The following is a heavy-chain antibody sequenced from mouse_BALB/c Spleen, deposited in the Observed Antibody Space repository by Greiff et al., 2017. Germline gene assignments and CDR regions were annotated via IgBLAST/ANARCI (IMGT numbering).Heavy chain of an antibody. V-gene: IGHV7-3*02. J-gene: IGHJ1*01. Sequence: VQLVESGGGLVQPGGSLRLSCATSGFTFTDYYMSWVRQPPGKALEWLGFIRNKANGYTTEYSASVKGRFTISRDNSQSILYLQMNTLRAEDSATYYCARDDRYDWSFLYWYFDVWGAGTTVTVSS. CDR2: IRNKANGYTT. D-gene: IGHD2-14*01. CDR1: GFTFTDYY. CDR3: ARDDRYDWSFLYWYFDV.